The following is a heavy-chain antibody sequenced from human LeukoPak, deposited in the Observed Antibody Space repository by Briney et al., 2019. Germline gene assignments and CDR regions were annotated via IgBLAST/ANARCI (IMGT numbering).Heavy chain of an antibody. Sequence: GGSLRLSCAASGFTFSSYAMHWVRQAPGKGLEWVAVISYDGSNKYYADSVKGRFTISRDNSKNTLYLQMNSLRAEVTAVYYCARGAMDYDFWSGYSDYWGQGTLVTVSS. V-gene: IGHV3-30-3*01. J-gene: IGHJ4*02. CDR2: ISYDGSNK. CDR1: GFTFSSYA. CDR3: ARGAMDYDFWSGYSDY. D-gene: IGHD3-3*01.